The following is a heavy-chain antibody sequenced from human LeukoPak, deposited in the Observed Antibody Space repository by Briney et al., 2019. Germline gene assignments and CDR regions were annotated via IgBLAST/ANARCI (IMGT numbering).Heavy chain of an antibody. J-gene: IGHJ4*02. CDR2: INPNSGGT. CDR1: GYTFTSYY. CDR3: ARRAGAYTHPYDY. Sequence: AASVKVSCKASGYTFTSYYMHWVRQAPGQGLEWMGWINPNSGGTNYAQKFQGRVTMTRDTSITTAYMELSRLKSDDTAVYYCARRAGAYTHPYDYWGQGTLVTVS. D-gene: IGHD3-16*01. V-gene: IGHV1-2*02.